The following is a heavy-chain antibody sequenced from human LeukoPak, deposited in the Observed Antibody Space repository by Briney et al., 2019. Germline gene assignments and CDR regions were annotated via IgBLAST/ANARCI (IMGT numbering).Heavy chain of an antibody. D-gene: IGHD2-2*01. CDR3: AKDRGKVPAAIFDY. CDR1: GFTFSSYG. V-gene: IGHV3-30*02. CDR2: IRYDGSNK. Sequence: PGGSLRLSCAASGFTFSSYGMQWVRQAPGKGLEWVAFIRYDGSNKYYADSVKGRFTISRDNSKNTLYLQMNSLRAEDTAVYYCAKDRGKVPAAIFDYWGQGTLVTVSS. J-gene: IGHJ4*02.